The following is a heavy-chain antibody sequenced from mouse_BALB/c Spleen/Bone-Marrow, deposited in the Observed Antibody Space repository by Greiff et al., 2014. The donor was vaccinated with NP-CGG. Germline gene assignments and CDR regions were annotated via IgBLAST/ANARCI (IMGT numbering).Heavy chain of an antibody. D-gene: IGHD3-1*01. CDR1: AYTFTDYT. CDR3: ARRGTFRATSYAFDY. CDR2: INPSSGYS. J-gene: IGHJ4*01. Sequence: VQLQQSGAELARPGASVKMSCKASAYTFTDYTVHWVKQRPGQGLEWIGYINPSSGYSNYNQIFKDKATLTAYKASSEAYMQLSSLKSKDSAVYYCARRGTFRATSYAFDYWGQGNLVTVSA. V-gene: IGHV1-4*01.